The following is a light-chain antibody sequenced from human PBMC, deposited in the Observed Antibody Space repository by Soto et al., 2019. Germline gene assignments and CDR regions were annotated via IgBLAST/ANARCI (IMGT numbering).Light chain of an antibody. V-gene: IGLV1-44*01. CDR3: AAWDDSLSGYYV. J-gene: IGLJ1*01. CDR2: SNN. Sequence: QSVLTQPPSASGTPGQGVTISCSGSSSNIGSNTVNWYQQLPGTAPKLLIYSNNQRPSGVPDRFSGSKSGTSASLAISGLQSEDEADYYCAAWDDSLSGYYVFGTGTKVTVL. CDR1: SSNIGSNT.